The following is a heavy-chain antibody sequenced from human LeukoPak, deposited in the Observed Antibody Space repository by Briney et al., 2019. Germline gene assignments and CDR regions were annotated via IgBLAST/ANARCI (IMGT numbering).Heavy chain of an antibody. Sequence: GGSLRLSCAAPGFTFSSYSMNWVRQAPGKGLEWVSSISSSSSYIYYADSVKGRFTISRDNAKNSLYLQMNSLRAEDTAVYYCARFTVTTGVYYSDYWGQGALVTVSS. V-gene: IGHV3-21*01. CDR3: ARFTVTTGVYYSDY. D-gene: IGHD4-17*01. J-gene: IGHJ4*02. CDR1: GFTFSSYS. CDR2: ISSSSSYI.